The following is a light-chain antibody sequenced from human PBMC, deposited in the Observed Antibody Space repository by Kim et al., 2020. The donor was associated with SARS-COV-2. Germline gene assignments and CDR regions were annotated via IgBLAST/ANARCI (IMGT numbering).Light chain of an antibody. J-gene: IGKJ1*01. Sequence: EIVMTQSPATLSVSPGERATLSCRASQSVSSNLAWYQQKPGQAPRLLMFAASTRATGIPARFSGSGSGTEFTLTITSLQSEDFAVYFCHQYNSWPRTFGHGTKVDIK. CDR3: HQYNSWPRT. CDR1: QSVSSN. CDR2: AAS. V-gene: IGKV3-15*01.